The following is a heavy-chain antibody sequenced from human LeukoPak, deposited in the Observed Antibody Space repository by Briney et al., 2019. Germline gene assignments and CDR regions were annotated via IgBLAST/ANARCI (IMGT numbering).Heavy chain of an antibody. D-gene: IGHD3-22*01. CDR3: AREAYYYDSSGYYPYYFDY. V-gene: IGHV1-69*04. Sequence: SVKVSCKASGGTFSSYAISWVRQAPGQGLEWMGRIIPILGIANYAQKFQGRVTITADKSTSTAYMELSSLRSEDTAVYYCAREAYYYDSSGYYPYYFDYWGQGTLVTVSS. CDR1: GGTFSSYA. J-gene: IGHJ4*02. CDR2: IIPILGIA.